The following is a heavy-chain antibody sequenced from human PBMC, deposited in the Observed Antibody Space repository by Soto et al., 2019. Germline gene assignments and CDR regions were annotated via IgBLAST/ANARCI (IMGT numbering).Heavy chain of an antibody. CDR1: GDSISIGTSY. Sequence: QLQLQESGPGLVKPSETLSLTCTVSGDSISIGTSYWGWIRQPPGKALEWIGSSSYSGSTYYNPSLKSRVTISMDMSRNQFSLRLTSVTAADTAVYYCARPFHGGNSWVFAYWGQGTLVSVSS. J-gene: IGHJ4*02. D-gene: IGHD2-21*02. CDR3: ARPFHGGNSWVFAY. CDR2: SSYSGST. V-gene: IGHV4-39*01.